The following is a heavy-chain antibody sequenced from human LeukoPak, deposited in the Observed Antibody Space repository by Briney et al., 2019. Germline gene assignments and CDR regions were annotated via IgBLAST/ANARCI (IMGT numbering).Heavy chain of an antibody. J-gene: IGHJ4*02. V-gene: IGHV4-59*01. D-gene: IGHD3-22*01. Sequence: SETLSLTCTVSGASISSYYWSWIRQPPGKGLEWIGDIYYSGSIKYNPSLKSRVTMSVDTSKNQFSLKLSSVTAADTAIYYCARENPSGYYDRPIDYWGQGTLVTVSS. CDR1: GASISSYY. CDR3: ARENPSGYYDRPIDY. CDR2: IYYSGSI.